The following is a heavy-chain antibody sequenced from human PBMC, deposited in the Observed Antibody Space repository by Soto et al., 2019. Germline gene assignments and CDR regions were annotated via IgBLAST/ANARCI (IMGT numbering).Heavy chain of an antibody. D-gene: IGHD6-13*01. CDR2: TIPIFGTA. J-gene: IGHJ5*02. CDR3: ARDSPRPRAAAHWFDP. CDR1: GGTFSSYA. Sequence: QVQLVQSGAEVKKPGSSVKVSCKASGGTFSSYAISWVRQAPGQGLEWMGATIPIFGTANYAQKFQGRVTITADETTSTADMELSSLRSEDTAVYYCARDSPRPRAAAHWFDPWGQGTLVTVSS. V-gene: IGHV1-69*01.